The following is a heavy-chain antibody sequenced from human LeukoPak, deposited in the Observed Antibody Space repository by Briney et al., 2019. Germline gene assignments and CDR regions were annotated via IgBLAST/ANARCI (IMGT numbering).Heavy chain of an antibody. V-gene: IGHV4-61*02. CDR1: GGSISSGSYY. CDR2: IYTSGST. CDR3: AREGGTKRGYPFY. D-gene: IGHD1-26*01. Sequence: PSETLSLTCTVSGGSISSGSYYWSWIRQPAGKGLEWIGRIYTSGSTNYNPSLKSRVTISVDTSKNQFSLKLSSVTAADTAVYYCAREGGTKRGYPFYWGQGTLVTVFS. J-gene: IGHJ4*02.